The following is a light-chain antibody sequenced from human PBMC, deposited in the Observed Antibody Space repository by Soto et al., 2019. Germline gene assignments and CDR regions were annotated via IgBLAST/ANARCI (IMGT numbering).Light chain of an antibody. CDR3: GSITRSSTSV. Sequence: QSALTQPASVSGSPGQSITISCTGTITDIGAYNYVSWYQHQPGKAPKLIIYDVTKRPSGVSNRFSGSKSGNTASLTISGIQAEDEGDYYCGSITRSSTSVFGTGTKLTVL. CDR2: DVT. CDR1: ITDIGAYNY. V-gene: IGLV2-14*01. J-gene: IGLJ1*01.